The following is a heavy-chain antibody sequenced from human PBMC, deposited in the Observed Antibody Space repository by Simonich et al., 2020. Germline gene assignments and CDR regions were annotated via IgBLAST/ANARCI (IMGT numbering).Heavy chain of an antibody. CDR2: ISYDGSNK. V-gene: IGHV3-30*07. D-gene: IGHD1-26*01. J-gene: IGHJ4*02. Sequence: QVQLVESGGGVVQPGRSLRLSCAASGFTFSSYAMHWVRQAPGKGLGGWAVISYDGSNKYYADSVKGRFTISRDNSKNTLYLQMNSLRAEDTAVYYCARDHLDSGSYYFDYWGQGTLVTVSS. CDR1: GFTFSSYA. CDR3: ARDHLDSGSYYFDY.